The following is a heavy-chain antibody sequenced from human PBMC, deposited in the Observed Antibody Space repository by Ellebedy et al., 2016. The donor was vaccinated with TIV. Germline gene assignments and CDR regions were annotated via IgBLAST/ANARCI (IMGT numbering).Heavy chain of an antibody. CDR1: GFTFDDYA. CDR2: ISSSSSYI. J-gene: IGHJ4*02. CDR3: ARDQARGSDY. D-gene: IGHD3-10*01. Sequence: GESLKISXAASGFTFDDYAMHWVRQAPGKGLEWVSSISSSSSYIYYADSVKGRFTISRDNAKNSLYLQMNSLRAEDTAVYYCARDQARGSDYWGQGTLVTVSS. V-gene: IGHV3-21*01.